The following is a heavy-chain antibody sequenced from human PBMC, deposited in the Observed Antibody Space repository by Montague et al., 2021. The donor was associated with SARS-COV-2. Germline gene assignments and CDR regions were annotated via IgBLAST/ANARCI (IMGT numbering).Heavy chain of an antibody. CDR2: IYSSGST. CDR1: GGSIRSGSYY. CDR3: ARDGDYDYIWGSYRPYYFDN. J-gene: IGHJ4*02. Sequence: TLSLTCTVSGGSIRSGSYYWSWIRQPAGKGLEWIGRIYSSGSTNYNPSLKSRVTMSVDTSKNQFSLNLSSVTAADTAIYYCARDGDYDYIWGSYRPYYFDNGGQGTLVTVSS. D-gene: IGHD3-16*02. V-gene: IGHV4-61*02.